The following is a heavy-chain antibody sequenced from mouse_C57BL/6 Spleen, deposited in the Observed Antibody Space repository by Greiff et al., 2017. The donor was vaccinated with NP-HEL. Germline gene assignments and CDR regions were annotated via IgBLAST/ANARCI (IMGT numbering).Heavy chain of an antibody. CDR2: ISYDGSN. CDR3: APGPRFAY. V-gene: IGHV3-6*01. J-gene: IGHJ3*01. Sequence: EVKLQESGPGLVKPSQSLSLTCSVTGYSITSGYYWNWIRQFPGNKLEWMGYISYDGSNNYNPSLKNRISITRDTSKNQFFLKLNSVTTEDTATYYCAPGPRFAYWGQGTLVTVSA. CDR1: GYSITSGYY.